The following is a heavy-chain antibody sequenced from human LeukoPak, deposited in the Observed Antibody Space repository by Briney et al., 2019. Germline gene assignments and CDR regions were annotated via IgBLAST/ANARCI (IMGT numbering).Heavy chain of an antibody. CDR3: ARGRTRWELLGGGAFDI. J-gene: IGHJ3*02. CDR1: GFTFSSYA. V-gene: IGHV3-30-3*01. Sequence: GGSLRLSCAASGFTFSSYAMHWVRQAPGKGLEWVAVISYDGSNKYYADSVKGRFTISRDNSKNTLYLQMNSLRAEDTAVYYCARGRTRWELLGGGAFDIWGQGTMVTVSS. CDR2: ISYDGSNK. D-gene: IGHD1-26*01.